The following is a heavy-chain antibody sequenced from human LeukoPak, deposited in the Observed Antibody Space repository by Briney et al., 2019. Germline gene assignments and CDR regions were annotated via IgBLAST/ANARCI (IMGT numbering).Heavy chain of an antibody. J-gene: IGHJ3*02. V-gene: IGHV7-4-1*02. CDR1: GYTFTSYA. D-gene: IGHD2-21*02. CDR3: ARDCGGDCFDAFDI. Sequence: ASVKVSCKASGYTFTSYAMNWVRQAPGQGLEWMGWINTNTGNPTYAQGFTGRFVFSLDTSVSTAYLQISSLKAEDTAVYYCARDCGGDCFDAFDIWGQGTMVTVSS. CDR2: INTNTGNP.